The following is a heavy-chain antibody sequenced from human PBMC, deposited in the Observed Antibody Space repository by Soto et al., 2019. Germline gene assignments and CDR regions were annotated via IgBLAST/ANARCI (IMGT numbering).Heavy chain of an antibody. V-gene: IGHV4-59*01. CDR3: SRDYYDSSGYFDY. Sequence: PSETLSLTCTVSGGSISSYYWSWIRQPPGKGLEWIGYIYYSGSTNYNPSLKSRVTISVDTSKNQFSLKLSSVTAADTAVYYCSRDYYDSSGYFDYWGQGTLGTVST. D-gene: IGHD3-22*01. CDR2: IYYSGST. J-gene: IGHJ4*02. CDR1: GGSISSYY.